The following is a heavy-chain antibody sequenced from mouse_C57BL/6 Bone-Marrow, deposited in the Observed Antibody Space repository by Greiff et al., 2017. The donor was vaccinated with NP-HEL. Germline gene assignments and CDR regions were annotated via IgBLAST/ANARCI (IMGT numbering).Heavy chain of an antibody. CDR3: TITTVVPYYAMDY. J-gene: IGHJ4*01. Sequence: EVQLQQSGTVLARPGASVKMSCKTSGYTFTSYWMHWVKQRPGQGLEWIGAIYPGNSDTSYNQKFKGKAKLTAVTSASTAYMELSSLTNEDSAVYYCTITTVVPYYAMDYWGQGTSVTVSS. CDR1: GYTFTSYW. V-gene: IGHV1-5*01. D-gene: IGHD1-1*01. CDR2: IYPGNSDT.